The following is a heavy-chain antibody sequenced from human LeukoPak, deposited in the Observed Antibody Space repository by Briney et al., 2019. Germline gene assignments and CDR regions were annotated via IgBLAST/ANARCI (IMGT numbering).Heavy chain of an antibody. CDR3: ARAGGSGYDDY. CDR1: GFTFNTFW. Sequence: GGSLRLSCAASGFTFNTFWMSWVRQTPGKGLEWVANIKEDGTKKYYVDSVKGRFTISRDNAENSLYLQMNSLRAEDTAVYYCARAGGSGYDDYWGQGTLVTVSS. V-gene: IGHV3-7*01. J-gene: IGHJ4*02. D-gene: IGHD5-12*01. CDR2: IKEDGTKK.